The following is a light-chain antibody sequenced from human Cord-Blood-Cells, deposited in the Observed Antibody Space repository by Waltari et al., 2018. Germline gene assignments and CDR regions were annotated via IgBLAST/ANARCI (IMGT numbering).Light chain of an antibody. CDR3: CSYAGSYTVV. CDR1: SSDVGGYNY. Sequence: QSALTQPRSVSGSPGQSVTISCTGTSSDVGGYNYVSWYQQHPGKAPNLMIYDVSKRPAGGPDRVSGSKAGNTASMTISGLQAEDEADYYCCSYAGSYTVVVGGGTKLTVL. CDR2: DVS. V-gene: IGLV2-11*01. J-gene: IGLJ2*01.